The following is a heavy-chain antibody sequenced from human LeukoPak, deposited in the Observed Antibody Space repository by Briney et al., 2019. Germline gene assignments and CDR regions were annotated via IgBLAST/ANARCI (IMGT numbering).Heavy chain of an antibody. CDR2: IYYSGST. CDR3: ARVDIVATIPLDH. V-gene: IGHV4-59*01. Sequence: SETLSLTCTVSGGSISSYYWSWIRQPPGKGLEWIGYIYYSGSTNYNPSLKSRVTISVDTSKNQFSLKLSSVTAADTAVYYCARVDIVATIPLDHWRQGTLVTVSS. J-gene: IGHJ4*02. CDR1: GGSISSYY. D-gene: IGHD5-12*01.